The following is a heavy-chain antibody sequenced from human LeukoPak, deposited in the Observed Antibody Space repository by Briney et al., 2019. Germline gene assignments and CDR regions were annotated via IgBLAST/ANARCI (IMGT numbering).Heavy chain of an antibody. D-gene: IGHD6-19*01. J-gene: IGHJ4*02. Sequence: PGGSLRLSCAASGFTFSSYAMHWVRQAPGKGLEWVAVISYDGSNKYYADSVKGRFTISRDNAKNSLYLQMNSLRAEDTAVYYCARGRTEYSSGIVDYWGQGTLVTVSS. V-gene: IGHV3-30-3*01. CDR2: ISYDGSNK. CDR1: GFTFSSYA. CDR3: ARGRTEYSSGIVDY.